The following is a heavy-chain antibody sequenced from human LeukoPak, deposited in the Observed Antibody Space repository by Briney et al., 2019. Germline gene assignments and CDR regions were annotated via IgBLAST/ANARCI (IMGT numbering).Heavy chain of an antibody. Sequence: KPSETLSLTCTVSGGPITGYYRSWIRQPPRKGLEWIGYIYYSGSTNYNPSLRSRVTMSVDKSRDQFSLKVNSVTAMDTAVYYCARYDGDDNNFDYWGQGTLVTVSS. J-gene: IGHJ4*02. CDR2: IYYSGST. CDR3: ARYDGDDNNFDY. D-gene: IGHD4-17*01. CDR1: GGPITGYY. V-gene: IGHV4-59*01.